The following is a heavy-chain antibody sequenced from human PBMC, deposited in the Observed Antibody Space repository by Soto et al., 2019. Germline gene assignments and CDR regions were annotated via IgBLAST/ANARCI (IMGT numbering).Heavy chain of an antibody. Sequence: GGSLRLSCAASGFTFSSYGMHWVRQAPGKGLEWVAVIWYDGSNKYYADSVKGRFTISRDNSKNTLYLQMNSLRAEDTAVYYCAREADSSGLPGAFDIWGQGTMVTVSS. CDR2: IWYDGSNK. CDR1: GFTFSSYG. CDR3: AREADSSGLPGAFDI. J-gene: IGHJ3*02. D-gene: IGHD6-19*01. V-gene: IGHV3-33*01.